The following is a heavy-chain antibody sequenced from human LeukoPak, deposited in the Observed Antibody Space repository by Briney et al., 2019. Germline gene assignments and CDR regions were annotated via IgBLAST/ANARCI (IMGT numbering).Heavy chain of an antibody. CDR1: GGSFSGYY. CDR2: INHSGST. J-gene: IGHJ5*02. CDR3: ASTIFGVVITRGFDP. D-gene: IGHD3-3*01. V-gene: IGHV4-34*01. Sequence: KPSETLSLTCAVYGGSFSGYYWSWIRQPPGKGLEWIGEINHSGSTNYNPSLKSRVTISVDTSKNQFSLKLSSVTAADTAVYYCASTIFGVVITRGFDPWGQGTPVTVSS.